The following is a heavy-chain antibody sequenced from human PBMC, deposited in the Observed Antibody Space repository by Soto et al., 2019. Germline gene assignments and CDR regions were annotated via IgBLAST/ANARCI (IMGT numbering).Heavy chain of an antibody. CDR1: GFSLSTSGMC. CDR3: ARIRNTRGSGWYYFDY. CDR2: IDWDDVK. J-gene: IGHJ4*02. Sequence: SGPTLVNPTQTLTLTCTFSGFSLSTSGMCVSWVRQPPGKALEWLAVIDWDDVKYYSTSLKTRLTISKDTSKNQVVLTMTNMDPVDTATYYCARIRNTRGSGWYYFDYWGQGTLVTVSS. D-gene: IGHD6-19*01. V-gene: IGHV2-70*20.